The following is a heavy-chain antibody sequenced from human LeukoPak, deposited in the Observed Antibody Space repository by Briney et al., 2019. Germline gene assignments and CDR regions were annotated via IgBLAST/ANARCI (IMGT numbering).Heavy chain of an antibody. CDR2: ISSSGGNT. V-gene: IGHV3-64*01. Sequence: PGGSLRLSCAASGFTFSSYAMHWVRQAPGKGLEYVSVISSSGGNTYYANSVKGRFTISRDNSKNTLYLQMGSLRAEDMAVYYCARSRDGYKIFDYWGQGTLVTVSS. CDR3: ARSRDGYKIFDY. J-gene: IGHJ4*02. CDR1: GFTFSSYA. D-gene: IGHD5-24*01.